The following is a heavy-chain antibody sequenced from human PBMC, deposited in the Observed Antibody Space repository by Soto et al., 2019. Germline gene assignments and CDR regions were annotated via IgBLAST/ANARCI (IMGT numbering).Heavy chain of an antibody. CDR3: ARVRSIYSGSCLEY. CDR1: EYTFTNYA. CDR2: INAGNGNT. J-gene: IGHJ4*02. Sequence: ASVKVSCKASEYTFTNYALHWVRQAPGQRLEWMGRINAGNGNTKYSQKFQGRVTITRDTSASTAYMELSSLRSEDTAVYYCARVRSIYSGSCLEYWGQRTPVTVSS. V-gene: IGHV1-3*01. D-gene: IGHD1-26*01.